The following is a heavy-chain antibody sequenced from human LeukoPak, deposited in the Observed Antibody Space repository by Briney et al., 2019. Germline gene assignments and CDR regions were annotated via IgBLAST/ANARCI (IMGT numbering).Heavy chain of an antibody. CDR1: GFMFSQHT. CDR2: ISGSGDAT. CDR3: AKSDCASDGCKLLYY. V-gene: IGHV3-23*01. J-gene: IGHJ4*02. Sequence: GGSLRLSCAVSGFMFSQHTMSWVRQAPGKRLEWVSSISGSGDATRYADSVMGRFTISRDNAKNTLSLQMNSLRAEDTAVYYCAKSDCASDGCKLLYYWGQGTLVTASS. D-gene: IGHD3-10*01.